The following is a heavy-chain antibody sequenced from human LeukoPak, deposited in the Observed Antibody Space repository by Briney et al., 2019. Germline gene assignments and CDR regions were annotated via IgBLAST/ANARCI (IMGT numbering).Heavy chain of an antibody. J-gene: IGHJ4*02. CDR3: ARQGGTAMARFDY. Sequence: GGSLRLSCAASGFTFSSYGMHWVRQAPGKGLEWVAVIWYDGSNKYYADSVKGRFTISRDNSKNTLYLQMNSLRAEDTAVYYCARQGGTAMARFDYWGQGTLVTVSS. V-gene: IGHV3-33*01. CDR2: IWYDGSNK. D-gene: IGHD5-18*01. CDR1: GFTFSSYG.